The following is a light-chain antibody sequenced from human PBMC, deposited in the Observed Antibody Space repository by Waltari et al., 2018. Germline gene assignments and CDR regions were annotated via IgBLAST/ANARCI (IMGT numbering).Light chain of an antibody. V-gene: IGKV3-15*01. CDR3: QQYNNWPRGT. CDR1: QSVRNN. CDR2: GAS. Sequence: EIVMTQSPATLSVSPGERATLSCRASQSVRNNLVWYQQKPGQAPRLLIYGASTRVTGIPARFSGSGSGTEFTLTISSLQSEDFAVYYCQQYNNWPRGTFGQGTRLEIK. J-gene: IGKJ5*01.